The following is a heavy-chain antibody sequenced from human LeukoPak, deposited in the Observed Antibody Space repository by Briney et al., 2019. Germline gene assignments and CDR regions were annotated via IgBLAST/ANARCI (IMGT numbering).Heavy chain of an antibody. CDR1: GFTFSSYG. CDR3: ARDYGGDAGLDS. D-gene: IGHD4-23*01. Sequence: GGSLRLSCAASGFTFSSYGMHWVRQAPGKGLEWVALIWSDDRNKYYADSVKGQFTISRDNSKNTLYLQMNSLRAEDTAVYYCARDYGGDAGLDSWDQGTLVTVSS. J-gene: IGHJ4*02. CDR2: IWSDDRNK. V-gene: IGHV3-33*01.